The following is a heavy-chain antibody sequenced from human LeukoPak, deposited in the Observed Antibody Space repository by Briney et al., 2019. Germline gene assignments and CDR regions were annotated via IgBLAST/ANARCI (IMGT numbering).Heavy chain of an antibody. CDR2: INHSGST. CDR3: ARVLAWRGMTTVTKALDY. V-gene: IGHV4-39*07. D-gene: IGHD4-11*01. Sequence: SETLSLTCTVSGGSISSSSYYWGWIRQPPGKGLEWIGEINHSGSTNYNPSLKSRVTISVDTSKNQFSLKLSSVTAADTAVYYCARVLAWRGMTTVTKALDYWGQGTLVTVSS. CDR1: GGSISSSSYY. J-gene: IGHJ4*02.